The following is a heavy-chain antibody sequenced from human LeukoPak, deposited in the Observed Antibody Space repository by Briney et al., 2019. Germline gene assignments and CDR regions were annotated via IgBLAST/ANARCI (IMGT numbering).Heavy chain of an antibody. Sequence: ASVKGSCKASGYTFTSYGISWVRQAPGQGLDWMGWISAYNGNTKYAQTLQGKVTMTTDTSTSRAYMELRSLRPEDTAVYYCARDITMVRGVTFDYWGQGALGTVSS. D-gene: IGHD3-10*01. V-gene: IGHV1-18*01. J-gene: IGHJ4*02. CDR3: ARDITMVRGVTFDY. CDR2: ISAYNGNT. CDR1: GYTFTSYG.